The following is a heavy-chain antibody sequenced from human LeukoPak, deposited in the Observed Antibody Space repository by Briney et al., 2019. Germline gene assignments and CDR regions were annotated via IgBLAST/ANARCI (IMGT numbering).Heavy chain of an antibody. V-gene: IGHV3-23*01. CDR2: ISDSGGRT. CDR3: AKTRGISISGVVPLCDY. D-gene: IGHD3-3*01. CDR1: GITLSNYG. J-gene: IGHJ4*02. Sequence: GGSLRLSCAVSGITLSNYGMSWVRQAPGKGLEWVAGISDSGGRTNYADSVKGRFTISRDNSKNTLYLQMNSLRAEDTAVYYCAKTRGISISGVVPLCDYWGQGTLVTVSS.